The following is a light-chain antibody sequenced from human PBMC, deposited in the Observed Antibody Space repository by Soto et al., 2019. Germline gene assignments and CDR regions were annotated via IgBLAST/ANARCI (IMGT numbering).Light chain of an antibody. CDR3: SSYAGSNIVV. CDR1: SSDVGGYNF. V-gene: IGLV2-8*01. CDR2: EVS. Sequence: QSALTQPPSASESPGQSVTISCTGTSSDVGGYNFVSWYQQHPGKAPKLMIYEVSERPSGVPDRFSGSKSGNTASLTVSGVQAEDEADYYCSSYAGSNIVVFGGGTKLTVL. J-gene: IGLJ2*01.